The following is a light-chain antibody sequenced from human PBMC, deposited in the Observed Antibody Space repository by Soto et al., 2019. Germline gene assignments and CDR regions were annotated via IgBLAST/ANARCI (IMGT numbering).Light chain of an antibody. J-gene: IGLJ1*01. CDR3: CSYAGTLAYV. V-gene: IGLV2-23*02. Sequence: QSVLTQPASVSGSPGQSITISCAGTSSYIGNYNLVSWYQQHPGKAPKLIICEVNKWPSGVSSRFSDSKSGNTASLTISGLQAEDEADYYCCSYAGTLAYVFGTGTKVTV. CDR2: EVN. CDR1: SSYIGNYNL.